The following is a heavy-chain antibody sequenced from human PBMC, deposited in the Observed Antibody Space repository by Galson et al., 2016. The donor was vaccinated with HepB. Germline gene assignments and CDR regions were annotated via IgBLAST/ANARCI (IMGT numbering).Heavy chain of an antibody. D-gene: IGHD6-13*01. V-gene: IGHV4-31*03. J-gene: IGHJ4*02. Sequence: TLSLTCTVSAGTNNTHGYFWSWIRQHPERGLEWIGYISDSANAYFNPSLKSRTTISIATSNNQFALDVRSLTAADTAVYFCARYGSWTGFDYWGRGTLVTVSS. CDR2: ISDSANA. CDR3: ARYGSWTGFDY. CDR1: AGTNNTHGYF.